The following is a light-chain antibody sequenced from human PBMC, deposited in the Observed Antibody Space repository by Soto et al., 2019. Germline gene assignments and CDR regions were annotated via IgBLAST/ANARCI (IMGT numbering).Light chain of an antibody. CDR3: QQRSDWPST. CDR1: QSVSRY. J-gene: IGKJ4*01. CDR2: DAS. V-gene: IGKV3-11*01. Sequence: EIVLTQSPATLSLSPVERATLSCRASQSVSRYLAWYQQKPGQAPRLLIYDASNRATGIPARFSGSGSGTDFTLTISSLEPEDFAVYYCQQRSDWPSTFGGGNKVQIK.